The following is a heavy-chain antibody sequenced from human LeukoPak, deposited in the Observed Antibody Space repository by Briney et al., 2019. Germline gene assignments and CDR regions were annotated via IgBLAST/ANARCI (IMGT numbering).Heavy chain of an antibody. D-gene: IGHD4-17*01. J-gene: IGHJ4*02. V-gene: IGHV3-21*01. CDR2: ISSSSSYI. CDR3: ASATVTHPLDY. CDR1: GFTFSSYW. Sequence: GGSLRLSCAASGFTFSSYWMHWVRQAPGKGLEWVSSISSSSSYIYYADSVKGRFTISRDNAKNSLYLQMNSLRAEDTAVYYCASATVTHPLDYWGQGTLVTVSS.